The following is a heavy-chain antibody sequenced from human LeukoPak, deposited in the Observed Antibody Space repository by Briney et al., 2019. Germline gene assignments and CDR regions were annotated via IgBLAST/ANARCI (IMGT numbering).Heavy chain of an antibody. J-gene: IGHJ4*02. CDR1: GFTLRSYW. V-gene: IGHV3-74*01. D-gene: IGHD5-12*01. CDR2: INSDGSIT. CDR3: ARVRATFSPHFDN. Sequence: GGAPRLSRAAPGFTLRSYWVHWGRQTPRKGLMLVSRINSDGSITNYADSVKGRFTISRDNAKNTLYLQMNSLRAEDTAVYYCARVRATFSPHFDNWGQGTLVTVSS.